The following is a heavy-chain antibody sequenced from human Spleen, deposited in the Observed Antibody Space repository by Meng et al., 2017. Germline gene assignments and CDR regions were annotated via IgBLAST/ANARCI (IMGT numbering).Heavy chain of an antibody. D-gene: IGHD4-17*01. Sequence: QVQRQESGPALVKPSQTLSLTCTVSGGSISSGSYYWSWIRQPAGKGLEWIGRIYTSGSTNYNPSLKSRVTISVDTSKNQFSLKLSSVTAADTAVYYCARTDYGDYSDYFDYWGQGTLVTVSS. CDR1: GGSISSGSYY. CDR3: ARTDYGDYSDYFDY. J-gene: IGHJ4*02. V-gene: IGHV4-61*02. CDR2: IYTSGST.